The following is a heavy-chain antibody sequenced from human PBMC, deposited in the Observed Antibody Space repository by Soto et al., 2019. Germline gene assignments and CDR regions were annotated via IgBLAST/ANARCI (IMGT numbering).Heavy chain of an antibody. D-gene: IGHD3-22*01. V-gene: IGHV4-30-2*01. J-gene: IGHJ5*02. CDR2: IYHSGST. Sequence: QLQLQESGSGLVKPSQTLSLTCAVSGGSISSGGYSWSWIRQPPGKGLEWIGYIYHSGSTYYNPSLNSRVTISVDRSKNQFSLKLSSVTAADTAVYYCARGFGGKKTYYYDSSGPGWFDPWGQGTLVTVSS. CDR3: ARGFGGKKTYYYDSSGPGWFDP. CDR1: GGSISSGGYS.